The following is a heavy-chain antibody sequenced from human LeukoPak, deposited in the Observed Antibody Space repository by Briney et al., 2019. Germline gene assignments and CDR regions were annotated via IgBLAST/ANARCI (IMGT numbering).Heavy chain of an antibody. CDR3: ARDGVVPAAVLAANWFDP. CDR2: INPSGGTT. CDR1: GCTFTSYY. V-gene: IGHV1-46*03. D-gene: IGHD2-2*02. Sequence: ASVKVSCKASGCTFTSYYMHWVRQAPGQGLEWMGIINPSGGTTNYAQKFQGRVTMTRGTSTSTVSMELSSLRSEDTAVYYCARDGVVPAAVLAANWFDPWGQGTLVTVSS. J-gene: IGHJ5*02.